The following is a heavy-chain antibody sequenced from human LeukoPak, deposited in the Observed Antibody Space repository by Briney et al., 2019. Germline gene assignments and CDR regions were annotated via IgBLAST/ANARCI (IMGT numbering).Heavy chain of an antibody. CDR3: AKDRPPTYYYDSSGYPPVEY. CDR2: IKQDGSEK. J-gene: IGHJ4*02. D-gene: IGHD3-22*01. Sequence: PGGSLRLSCAASGFNFGSYSMTWVRQAPGKGLEWVANIKQDGSEKYYVDSVKGRFTISRDNAKNSLYLQMNSLRAEDTAVYYCAKDRPPTYYYDSSGYPPVEYWGQGTLVTVSS. V-gene: IGHV3-7*03. CDR1: GFNFGSYS.